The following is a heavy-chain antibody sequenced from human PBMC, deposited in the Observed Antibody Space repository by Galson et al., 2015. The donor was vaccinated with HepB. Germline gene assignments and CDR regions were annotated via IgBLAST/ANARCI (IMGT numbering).Heavy chain of an antibody. Sequence: SLRLSCAASGFTFSNYWMAWVRQAPGKGLEWVANIKPDRSEIYYVDSVKGRFTISRDNAKNSLYLQMKSLRAEDTAVYYCAREGTVTPYNFDYWGQGSLVTVSS. V-gene: IGHV3-7*01. J-gene: IGHJ4*02. CDR2: IKPDRSEI. D-gene: IGHD4-17*01. CDR3: AREGTVTPYNFDY. CDR1: GFTFSNYW.